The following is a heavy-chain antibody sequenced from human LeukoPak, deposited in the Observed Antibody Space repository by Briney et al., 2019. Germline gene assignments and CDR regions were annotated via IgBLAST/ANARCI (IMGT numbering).Heavy chain of an antibody. D-gene: IGHD2-2*01. CDR1: GGSISSGSYY. J-gene: IGHJ4*02. Sequence: PSQTLSLTCTVSGGSISSGSYYWSWIRQPAGKGLEWIGRIYTSGSTNYNPSLKSRVTMSVDTSKNQFSLKLSSVTAADTAVYYCARGRLYCNTTSCFDCWGQGTLVTVSS. CDR3: ARGRLYCNTTSCFDC. CDR2: IYTSGST. V-gene: IGHV4-61*02.